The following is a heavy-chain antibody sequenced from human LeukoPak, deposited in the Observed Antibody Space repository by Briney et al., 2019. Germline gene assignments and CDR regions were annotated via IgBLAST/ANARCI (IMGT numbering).Heavy chain of an antibody. V-gene: IGHV4-34*01. CDR1: GGSFSGYY. CDR3: AGARFWSDLDAFDI. J-gene: IGHJ3*02. D-gene: IGHD3-3*01. Sequence: SSETLSLTCAVYGGSFSGYYWSWIRQPPGKGLEWIGEINHSGSTNYNPSLKSRVTISVDTSKNQFSLKLSSVTAADMAVYYCAGARFWSDLDAFDIWGQGTMVTVSS. CDR2: INHSGST.